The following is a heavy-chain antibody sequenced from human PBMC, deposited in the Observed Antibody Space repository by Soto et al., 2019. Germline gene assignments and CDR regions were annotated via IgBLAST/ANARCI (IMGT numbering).Heavy chain of an antibody. CDR3: ARVRYNSGWYDY. CDR1: GGSISSYY. V-gene: IGHV4-59*01. CDR2: IYYSGST. Sequence: PSETLSLTCTVSGGSISSYYWSWIRQPPGKGLEWIGYIYYSGSTNYNPSLKSRVTISVDTSNNKFSLKLSSVTAADTAVYYCARVRYNSGWYDYWGQGTLVTVS. D-gene: IGHD6-19*01. J-gene: IGHJ4*02.